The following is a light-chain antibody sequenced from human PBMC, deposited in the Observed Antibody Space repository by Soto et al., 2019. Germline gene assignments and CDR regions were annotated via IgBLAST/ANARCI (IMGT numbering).Light chain of an antibody. Sequence: ETVLTQSPATLSLSPGERATLSCRASQSVESYLAWYQQKPGQAPRLLIYDTSNRATGIPARFSGSGSGTDFTLTISSLEPEDFSVYYCQQRRNWPPITFGQGTRL. V-gene: IGKV3-11*01. CDR2: DTS. CDR1: QSVESY. CDR3: QQRRNWPPIT. J-gene: IGKJ5*01.